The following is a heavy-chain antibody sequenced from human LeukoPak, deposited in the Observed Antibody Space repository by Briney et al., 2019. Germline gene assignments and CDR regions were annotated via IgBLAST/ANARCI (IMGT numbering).Heavy chain of an antibody. D-gene: IGHD3-22*01. J-gene: IGHJ4*02. CDR3: ARTYDSSGYPMIDC. Sequence: GASVKVSCKASGYTFTGYYLNWVRQAPGQGLEWMGRINPNSGGTNYAQKFQGRVTMTRDTSISTAYMELSRLRSDDTAVYYCARTYDSSGYPMIDCWGQGTLVTVSS. CDR2: INPNSGGT. V-gene: IGHV1-2*06. CDR1: GYTFTGYY.